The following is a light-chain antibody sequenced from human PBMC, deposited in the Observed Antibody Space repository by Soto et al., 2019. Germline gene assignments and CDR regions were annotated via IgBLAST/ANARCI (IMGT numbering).Light chain of an antibody. CDR2: GAS. V-gene: IGKV3-15*01. CDR3: QQRSDWTPIT. CDR1: QSVSSN. Sequence: EIVMTQSPATLSVSPGERATLSCRASQSVSSNLAWYQQKPGQAPRLLIYGASTRATGIPARFSGSGSGTEFTLTISSLQSEDFAVYYCQQRSDWTPITFGQGTRLDIK. J-gene: IGKJ5*01.